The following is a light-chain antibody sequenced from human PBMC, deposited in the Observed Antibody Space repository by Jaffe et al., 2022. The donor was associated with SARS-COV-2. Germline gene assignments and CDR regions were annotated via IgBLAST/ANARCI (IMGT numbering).Light chain of an antibody. V-gene: IGKV1-39*01. J-gene: IGKJ5*01. CDR2: AAS. CDR3: QQNYRAPIT. CDR1: QTISYY. Sequence: DIQMTQSPSSLSASVGDSVTITCRASQTISYYLSWYQQKPGTAPKLLIFAASNLQSGVPSRFYGSGSGTDFTLTISSLQPEDFATYYCQQNYRAPITFGQGTRLDIK.